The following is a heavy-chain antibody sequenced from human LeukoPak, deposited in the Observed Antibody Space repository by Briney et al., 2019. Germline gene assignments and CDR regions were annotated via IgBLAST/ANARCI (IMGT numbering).Heavy chain of an antibody. CDR3: GRGFYNSGWNLDC. V-gene: IGHV3-72*01. Sequence: GGSLRLSCAASGFTFSDHYMDWVRQAPGKGLEWVGRIRKKTNSYTTEYAASVKGRFTISRDDSKNSLYLQMNSLKTEDTAVYYCGRGFYNSGWNLDCWGQGTLVTVSS. J-gene: IGHJ4*02. CDR1: GFTFSDHY. D-gene: IGHD5-12*01. CDR2: IRKKTNSYTT.